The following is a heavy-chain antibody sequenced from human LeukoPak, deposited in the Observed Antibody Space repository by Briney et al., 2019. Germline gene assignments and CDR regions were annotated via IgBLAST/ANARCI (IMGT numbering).Heavy chain of an antibody. CDR1: GGSVSSGSYS. D-gene: IGHD2-2*01. CDR3: ARLAGYCIPSRCYGHYAMDV. J-gene: IGHJ6*02. Sequence: PAETLSLTCTVSGGSVSSGSYSWGWIRQTPGKGLEWIGLTYYSGNSHFNPSLNTRVTISVDTSKNQFSLKMNSVTAADTAVYYCARLAGYCIPSRCYGHYAMDVWGQGTTVTVSS. V-gene: IGHV4-39*01. CDR2: TYYSGNS.